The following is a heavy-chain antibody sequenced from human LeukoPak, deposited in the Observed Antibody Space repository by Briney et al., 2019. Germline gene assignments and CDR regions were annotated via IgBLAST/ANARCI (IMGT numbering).Heavy chain of an antibody. J-gene: IGHJ6*03. CDR1: GGTFSSYA. Sequence: ASVKVSCKASGGTFSSYAISWVRQAPGQGLEWMGGIIPIFGTANYAQKFQGRVTITADEFTSTAYMELSSLRSEDTAVYYCASPTVVPAAVHYYYYMDVWGKGTTVTVSS. V-gene: IGHV1-69*13. CDR3: ASPTVVPAAVHYYYYMDV. D-gene: IGHD2-2*01. CDR2: IIPIFGTA.